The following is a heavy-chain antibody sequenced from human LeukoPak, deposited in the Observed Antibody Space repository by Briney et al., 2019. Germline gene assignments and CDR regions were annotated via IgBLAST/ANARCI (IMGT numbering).Heavy chain of an antibody. V-gene: IGHV4-38-2*02. Sequence: SETLSLTCTVSGYSISSGYYWGWIRQPPGKGLEWIGSVYHSGSTYYNPSLKSRLTISVDASKNQFSLKLSSMTAADTAVYYCARGISTTGTDYWGQGTLVTVSS. J-gene: IGHJ4*02. D-gene: IGHD1-1*01. CDR2: VYHSGST. CDR3: ARGISTTGTDY. CDR1: GYSISSGYY.